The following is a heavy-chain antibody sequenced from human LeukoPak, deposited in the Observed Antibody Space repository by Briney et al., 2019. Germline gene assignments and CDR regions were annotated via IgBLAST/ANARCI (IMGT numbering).Heavy chain of an antibody. V-gene: IGHV4-30-4*01. D-gene: IGHD3-22*01. CDR1: GGSISSGDYY. CDR2: MYYSGST. Sequence: SETLSLTCTVAGGSISSGDYYWSWIRQPPWKGLDWIAYMYYSGSTYYNPSLKSRVTMSADTAKNQLSLKLSSVTAADTAVYYCARPYYYDSRIDPWGQGILVTVSS. CDR3: ARPYYYDSRIDP. J-gene: IGHJ5*02.